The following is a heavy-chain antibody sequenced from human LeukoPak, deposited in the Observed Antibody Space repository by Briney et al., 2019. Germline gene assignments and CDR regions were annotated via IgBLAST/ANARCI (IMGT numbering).Heavy chain of an antibody. D-gene: IGHD4-11*01. CDR1: GFTFSSYA. Sequence: HAGGSLRLSCAASGFTFSSYAMSWVRQAPGKGLEWVSAISGSGGSTYYADSVKGRFTISRDNSKNTLYLQMNSLRAEDTAVYYCAREEVGDYREVWDYYYGMDVWGQGTTVTVSS. CDR3: AREEVGDYREVWDYYYGMDV. V-gene: IGHV3-23*01. CDR2: ISGSGGST. J-gene: IGHJ6*02.